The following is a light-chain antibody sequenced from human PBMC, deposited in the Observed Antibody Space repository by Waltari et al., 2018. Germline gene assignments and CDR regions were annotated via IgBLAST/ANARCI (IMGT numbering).Light chain of an antibody. CDR3: QQYNSYSMWT. CDR2: KAS. Sequence: DIEMTQSPSTVSASVGDRVTITCRTSQRISRWLAWYQQKPGKSPKLRISKASTLESGVPSRFSGSGSGTEFTLTISNLQVDDFAIYFCQQYNSYSMWTFGQGTKVEIK. V-gene: IGKV1-5*03. J-gene: IGKJ1*01. CDR1: QRISRW.